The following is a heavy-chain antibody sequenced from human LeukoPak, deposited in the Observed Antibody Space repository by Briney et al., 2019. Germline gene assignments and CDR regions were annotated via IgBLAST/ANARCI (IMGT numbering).Heavy chain of an antibody. CDR1: GGSISGYY. D-gene: IGHD3-10*01. CDR2: IYYSEST. J-gene: IGHJ6*03. CDR3: ARSLYGSGSYYNNYYYYMDV. Sequence: SETLSLTCTVSGGSISGYYWSWIRQPPGKGLEWIGYIYYSESTNYNPSLKSRFTISVDTSKNQFSLNLSSVTAADTAVYYCARSLYGSGSYYNNYYYYMDVWGKGTTVTISS. V-gene: IGHV4-59*01.